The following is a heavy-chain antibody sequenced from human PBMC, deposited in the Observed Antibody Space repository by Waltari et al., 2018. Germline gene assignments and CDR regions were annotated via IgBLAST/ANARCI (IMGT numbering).Heavy chain of an antibody. Sequence: QLQLQESGPTLVKPSETLSLTCTVPGGSISSSSYYWGWIRQSPGKGLEWIGSIYYSGTTYYNPTLESRVTISGDTSKNQFSLKLSSVTAADTAVYYCVRHWKRNGYRFDPWGQGTLVTVSS. V-gene: IGHV4-39*01. J-gene: IGHJ5*02. CDR1: GGSISSSSYY. CDR3: VRHWKRNGYRFDP. D-gene: IGHD5-12*01. CDR2: IYYSGTT.